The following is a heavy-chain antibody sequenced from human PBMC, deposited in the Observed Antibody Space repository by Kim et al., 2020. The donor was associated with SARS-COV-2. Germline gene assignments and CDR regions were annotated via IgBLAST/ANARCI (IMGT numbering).Heavy chain of an antibody. CDR1: GFTFSHYG. J-gene: IGHJ3*02. Sequence: GGSLRLSCAASGFTFSHYGIHWVRQAPGKGLEWVALIYYDGGKKYYADSVEGRFTISRDNFKDTAYLQMNNLRAEDTALYYCARWGISAAHDALDIWGQGTMVSVS. CDR2: IYYDGGKK. D-gene: IGHD6-13*01. V-gene: IGHV3-33*01. CDR3: ARWGISAAHDALDI.